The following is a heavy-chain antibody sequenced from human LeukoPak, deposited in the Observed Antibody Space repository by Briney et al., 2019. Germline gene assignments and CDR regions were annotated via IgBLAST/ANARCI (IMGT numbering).Heavy chain of an antibody. V-gene: IGHV3-30*18. CDR1: TFFFSSYG. J-gene: IGHJ4*02. Sequence: GGSLRLSCAASTFFFSSYGIHWVRQAPGKGLEWVALISHDGSNKYYADSVKGRFTIPRDNSKNTLYLQMNSLRPEDTAVYYCAKDAIIVATIREIDSWGQGTLVTVSS. CDR3: AKDAIIVATIREIDS. D-gene: IGHD5-12*01. CDR2: ISHDGSNK.